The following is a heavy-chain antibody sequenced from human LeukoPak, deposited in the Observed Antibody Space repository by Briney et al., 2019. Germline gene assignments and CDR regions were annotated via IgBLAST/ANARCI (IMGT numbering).Heavy chain of an antibody. J-gene: IGHJ4*02. Sequence: ASVKVSCKASGYTFTGYYMHWVRQAPGQGPEWVGIINPSGGSTSYAQKFQGRVTMTRDMSTSTVYMELSSLRSEDTAVYYCARYNRGDYGDYFDYWGQGTLVTVSS. D-gene: IGHD4-17*01. CDR3: ARYNRGDYGDYFDY. V-gene: IGHV1-46*01. CDR1: GYTFTGYY. CDR2: INPSGGST.